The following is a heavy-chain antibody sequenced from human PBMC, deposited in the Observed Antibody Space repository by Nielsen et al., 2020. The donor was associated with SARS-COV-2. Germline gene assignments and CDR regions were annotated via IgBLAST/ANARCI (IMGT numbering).Heavy chain of an antibody. CDR3: ARQGRIFGVVSRPYGMDV. D-gene: IGHD3-3*01. V-gene: IGHV3-30*03. J-gene: IGHJ6*02. CDR1: GFTFSDYG. CDR2: ISYDGSNK. Sequence: GESLKISCAASGFTFSDYGMHWVRQAPGKGLEWVALISYDGSNKYYADSVKGRFTISRDTSKNTLYLQMDYLRSDDTAVYYCARQGRIFGVVSRPYGMDVWGQGTTVTVSS.